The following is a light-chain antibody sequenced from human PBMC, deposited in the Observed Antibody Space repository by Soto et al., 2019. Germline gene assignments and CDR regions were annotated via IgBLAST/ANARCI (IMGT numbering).Light chain of an antibody. J-gene: IGLJ3*02. Sequence: QSVLTQPPSASGTPGLRVTISCSGSISNIGRNNVCWFQQLPGTAPKLLIYENSQRPSGVPDRFSASKSGTSASLAISGLQSEDEADYYCASWDHSLDCWVFGEGIKLTVL. CDR2: ENS. V-gene: IGLV1-44*01. CDR1: ISNIGRNN. CDR3: ASWDHSLDCWV.